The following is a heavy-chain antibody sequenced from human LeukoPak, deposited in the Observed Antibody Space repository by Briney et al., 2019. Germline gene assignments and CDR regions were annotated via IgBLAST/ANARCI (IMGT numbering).Heavy chain of an antibody. CDR1: GFTFSDYY. Sequence: PGGSLRLSCAASGFTFSDYYMSWIRQAPGKGLEWVSYISSSSSYTNYADSVKGRFTISRDNAKNSLYLQMNSLRAEDTAVYYCARVDDSNTPGLEYWGQGTLVTVSS. CDR3: ARVDDSNTPGLEY. J-gene: IGHJ4*02. D-gene: IGHD3-22*01. V-gene: IGHV3-11*05. CDR2: ISSSSSYT.